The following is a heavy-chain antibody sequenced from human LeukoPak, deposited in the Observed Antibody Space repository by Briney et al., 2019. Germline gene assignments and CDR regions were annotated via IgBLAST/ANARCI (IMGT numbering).Heavy chain of an antibody. CDR2: ISAYNGNT. Sequence: ASVKVSCKASGYTFTSYGISWVRQAPGQGLEWMGWISAYNGNTNYAQKLQGRVTMTTDTSTSTAYMELRGLRSDDTAVYYCAREWRIAARRGFDYWGQGTLVTVSS. CDR3: AREWRIAARRGFDY. D-gene: IGHD6-6*01. V-gene: IGHV1-18*01. CDR1: GYTFTSYG. J-gene: IGHJ4*02.